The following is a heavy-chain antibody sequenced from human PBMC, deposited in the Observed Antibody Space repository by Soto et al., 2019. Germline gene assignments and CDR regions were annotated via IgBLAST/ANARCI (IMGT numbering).Heavy chain of an antibody. CDR1: GFTFSSYW. D-gene: IGHD2-21*01. Sequence: EVQLVESGGGLVQPGGSLRLSCAASGFTFSSYWMHWVRQAPGKGLVWVSRINSDGSSTSYADSVKGRFTISRDNAKNTLYLQMNSLRAADTAVYYCARDHVVSRNLFAPWGQGTLVTVSS. J-gene: IGHJ5*02. V-gene: IGHV3-74*01. CDR2: INSDGSST. CDR3: ARDHVVSRNLFAP.